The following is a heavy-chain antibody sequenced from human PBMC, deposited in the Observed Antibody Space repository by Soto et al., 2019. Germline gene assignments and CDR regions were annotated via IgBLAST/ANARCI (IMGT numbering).Heavy chain of an antibody. Sequence: QVQLVQSGAEVKKPGASVKVSCKASGYTFTSYCISWVRQAPGQGLEWMGWISAYNGNTNYSQKLQGRVTMTTDTSTSTSYMELSSRRSDDTAVYYCARDRLNIVATGWFDPWGQGTLVTVSS. V-gene: IGHV1-18*01. CDR2: ISAYNGNT. CDR3: ARDRLNIVATGWFDP. CDR1: GYTFTSYC. J-gene: IGHJ5*02. D-gene: IGHD5-12*01.